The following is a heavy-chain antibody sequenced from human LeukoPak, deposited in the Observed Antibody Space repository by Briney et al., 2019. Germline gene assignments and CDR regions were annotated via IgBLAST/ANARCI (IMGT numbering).Heavy chain of an antibody. J-gene: IGHJ4*02. Sequence: SVKVSCKASGGTFSSYAISWVRQAPGQGREWMGRIIPILGIANYAQKFQGRVTITADKSTSTAYMELSSLRSEDTAVYYCARTMVREAPGFDYWGQGTLVTVSS. V-gene: IGHV1-69*04. D-gene: IGHD3-10*01. CDR2: IIPILGIA. CDR1: GGTFSSYA. CDR3: ARTMVREAPGFDY.